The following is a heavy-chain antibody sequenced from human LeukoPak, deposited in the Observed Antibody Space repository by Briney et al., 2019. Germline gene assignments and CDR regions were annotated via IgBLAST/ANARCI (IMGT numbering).Heavy chain of an antibody. Sequence: GGSLRLSCAASGFTFSSYSMNWVCQTPGKGLEWVSSISSSSSYIYYADSVKGRFTISRDNAKNSLYLQMNSLRAEDTAVYYCARAPGYYYGMDVWGQGTTVTVSS. CDR2: ISSSSSYI. J-gene: IGHJ6*02. V-gene: IGHV3-21*01. CDR1: GFTFSSYS. CDR3: ARAPGYYYGMDV.